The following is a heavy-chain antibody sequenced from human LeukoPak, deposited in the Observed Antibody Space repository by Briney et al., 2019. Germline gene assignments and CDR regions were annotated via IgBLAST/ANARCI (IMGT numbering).Heavy chain of an antibody. Sequence: PSETLSLTCAVYGGSFSGYYWSWIRQPPGKGLEWIGEINHSGSTNYNPSLKSRVTISVDTSKNQFSLKLSSVTAADTAVYYCARRPADYSNYYYYYGMDVWGQGTTVTVSS. D-gene: IGHD4-11*01. CDR2: INHSGST. J-gene: IGHJ6*02. CDR1: GGSFSGYY. CDR3: ARRPADYSNYYYYYGMDV. V-gene: IGHV4-34*01.